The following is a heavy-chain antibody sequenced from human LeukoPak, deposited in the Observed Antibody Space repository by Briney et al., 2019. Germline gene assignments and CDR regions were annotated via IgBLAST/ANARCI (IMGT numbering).Heavy chain of an antibody. J-gene: IGHJ4*02. CDR1: GGSFSGYY. Sequence: KASETLSLTCAAYGGSFSGYYWSWIRQPPGKGLEWIGEINHSGSTNYNPSLKSRVTISIDTSKNQFSLKLSSVTAADTAVYYCARGRAVDSSGYFPFDYWGQGTLVTVSS. V-gene: IGHV4-34*01. D-gene: IGHD3-22*01. CDR2: INHSGST. CDR3: ARGRAVDSSGYFPFDY.